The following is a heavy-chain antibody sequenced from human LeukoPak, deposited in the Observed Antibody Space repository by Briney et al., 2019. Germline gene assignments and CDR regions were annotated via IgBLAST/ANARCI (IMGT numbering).Heavy chain of an antibody. CDR1: GFTFSSYD. CDR2: IGTAGDT. D-gene: IGHD4-23*01. Sequence: PGGSLRLSCAASGFTFSSYDMHRVRQATGKGLEWVSAIGTAGDTYYPGSVKGRFTISRENAKNSLYLQMNSLRAGDTAVYYCARGDYGGNVNYWGQGTLVTVSS. J-gene: IGHJ4*02. V-gene: IGHV3-13*01. CDR3: ARGDYGGNVNY.